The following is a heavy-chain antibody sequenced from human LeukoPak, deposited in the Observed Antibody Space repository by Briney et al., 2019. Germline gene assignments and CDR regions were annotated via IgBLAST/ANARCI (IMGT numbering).Heavy chain of an antibody. CDR2: INPNSGGT. CDR3: ARGYSSGWYGDY. J-gene: IGHJ4*02. D-gene: IGHD6-19*01. CDR1: GYTFTGYY. Sequence: ASVKVSCKASGYTFTGYYMHWVRQAPGQGLEWMGRINPNSGGTNYAQKFQGRVTMTRDTSISTAYMELSRLRSDDTAVYYCARGYSSGWYGDYWGQGTLVTVSS. V-gene: IGHV1-2*06.